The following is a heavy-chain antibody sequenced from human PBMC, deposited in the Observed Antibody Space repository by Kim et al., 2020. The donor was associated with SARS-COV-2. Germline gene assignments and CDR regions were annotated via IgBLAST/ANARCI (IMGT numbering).Heavy chain of an antibody. D-gene: IGHD6-19*01. V-gene: IGHV4-39*01. Sequence: SETLSLTCTVSGGSISGSTYYWGWIRQPPGKGLEWLVNIYKSGCTDYNPALKSRATISVDTSKNQFSLRLTSVTAADTALYYCASGSYGSYYHYSMDLWG. CDR3: ASGSYGSYYHYSMDL. J-gene: IGHJ6*03. CDR1: GGSISGSTYY. CDR2: IYKSGCT.